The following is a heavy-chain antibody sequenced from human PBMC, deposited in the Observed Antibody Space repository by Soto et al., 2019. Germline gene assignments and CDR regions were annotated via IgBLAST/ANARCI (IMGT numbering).Heavy chain of an antibody. CDR1: GFTFSSYG. V-gene: IGHV3-23*01. CDR3: AKSYSSSWCFDY. J-gene: IGHJ4*02. CDR2: ISGSGDST. Sequence: EVQLLESGGGLVQPGGSLRLSCAGSGFTFSSYGMSWVRQAPGKGLEWVSSISGSGDSTYYADAVKGRFTISRDNSKNTLYVQMNSLRAEDTAVYYCAKSYSSSWCFDYWGQGTLVTVSS. D-gene: IGHD6-6*01.